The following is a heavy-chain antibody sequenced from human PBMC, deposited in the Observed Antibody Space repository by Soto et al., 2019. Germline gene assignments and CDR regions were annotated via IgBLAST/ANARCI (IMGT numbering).Heavy chain of an antibody. CDR3: ASFYDFDGLYQFDS. CDR1: GGSFSGYY. CDR2: INHSGST. J-gene: IGHJ4*02. V-gene: IGHV4-34*01. Sequence: SSETLSLTCAVYGGSFSGYYWSWIRQPPGKGLEWIGEINHSGSTNYNPSLKSRVTISVDTSKNQFSLKLSSVTAADTAVYYCASFYDFDGLYQFDSWGQGTLVTVSS. D-gene: IGHD3-9*01.